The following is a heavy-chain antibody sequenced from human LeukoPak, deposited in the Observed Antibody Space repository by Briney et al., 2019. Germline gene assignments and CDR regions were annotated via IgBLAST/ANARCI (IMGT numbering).Heavy chain of an antibody. CDR2: ISYDGSNK. CDR3: ANLPL. CDR1: GFTFSTFA. J-gene: IGHJ4*02. V-gene: IGHV3-30*18. Sequence: GESLRLSCAASGFTFSTFAMTWVRQAPGKGLEWVAVISYDGSNKYYADSVKGRFTISRDNSKNTLYLQMNSLRPEDAAVYYCANLPLWGQGTLVTVSS.